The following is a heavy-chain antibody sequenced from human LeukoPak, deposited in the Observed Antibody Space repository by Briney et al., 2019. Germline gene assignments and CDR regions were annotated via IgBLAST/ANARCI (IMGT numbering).Heavy chain of an antibody. D-gene: IGHD3-22*01. CDR3: ARRHDRSGYYSHDFSYYMDV. J-gene: IGHJ6*03. CDR1: GYSFTNYW. V-gene: IGHV5-51*01. Sequence: GESLKISCTGSGYSFTNYWIGWVRQMPGKGLGWMGNIYPGDSHTKYSPSFQGQIIISADKSISTAYLQWSSLKASDTAMYYCARRHDRSGYYSHDFSYYMDVWGKGTAVTVSS. CDR2: IYPGDSHT.